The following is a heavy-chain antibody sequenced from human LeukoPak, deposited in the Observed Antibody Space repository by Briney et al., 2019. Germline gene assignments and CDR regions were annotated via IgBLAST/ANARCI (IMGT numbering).Heavy chain of an antibody. CDR1: GFTFSSYA. D-gene: IGHD5-24*01. J-gene: IGHJ4*02. V-gene: IGHV3-7*04. Sequence: LSGGSLRLSCAVSGFTFSSYAMSWVRQAPGKGLEWVANIKQDGSKKSYVDSVKGRFTISRDNAKNSLYLQMNSLRAEDTAIYYCTRVGYIDEGIDYWGQGTLVTVSS. CDR2: IKQDGSKK. CDR3: TRVGYIDEGIDY.